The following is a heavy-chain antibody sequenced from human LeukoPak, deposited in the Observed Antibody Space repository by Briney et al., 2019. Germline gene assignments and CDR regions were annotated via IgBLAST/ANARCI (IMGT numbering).Heavy chain of an antibody. CDR3: ARGIAAASERALDI. D-gene: IGHD6-13*01. V-gene: IGHV4-61*02. J-gene: IGHJ3*02. CDR1: GGSISSGGYY. CDR2: ICSSGST. Sequence: SETLSLTCTVSGGSISSGGYYWSWIRQPAGKGLEWIGRICSSGSTDYNPSLKSRVTMSVDTSKNQFFLKLTSVTAADTAVYYCARGIAAASERALDIWGQGTTVTVSS.